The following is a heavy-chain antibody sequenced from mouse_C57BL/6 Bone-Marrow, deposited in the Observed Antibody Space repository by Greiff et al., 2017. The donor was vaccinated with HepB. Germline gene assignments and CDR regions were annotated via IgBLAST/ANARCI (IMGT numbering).Heavy chain of an antibody. CDR2: IYTGSGST. J-gene: IGHJ4*01. CDR3: ANYYGSVYARDY. Sequence: QVQLQQPGAELVKPGASVKMSCKASGYTFTSYWITWVKQRPGQGLEWIGVIYTGSGSTNYTEKFKSKATLTVDKSSSTAYMQLSSLTSEDSAVYYCANYYGSVYARDYWGQGTSVTVSS. V-gene: IGHV1-55*01. CDR1: GYTFTSYW. D-gene: IGHD1-1*01.